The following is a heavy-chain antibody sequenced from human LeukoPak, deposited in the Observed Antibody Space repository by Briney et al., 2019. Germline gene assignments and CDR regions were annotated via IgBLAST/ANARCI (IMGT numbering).Heavy chain of an antibody. CDR2: ISGSGGST. V-gene: IGHV3-23*01. CDR1: GFTFSSYA. Sequence: PGGSLRLSCAASGFTFSSYAMSWVRQAPGKGLEWVSAISGSGGSTYYADSVKGRFTISGDNSKNTLYLQMNSLRAEDTAVYYCAKTLPTYYYDSSGYYLGYFDYWGQGTLVTVSS. D-gene: IGHD3-22*01. CDR3: AKTLPTYYYDSSGYYLGYFDY. J-gene: IGHJ4*02.